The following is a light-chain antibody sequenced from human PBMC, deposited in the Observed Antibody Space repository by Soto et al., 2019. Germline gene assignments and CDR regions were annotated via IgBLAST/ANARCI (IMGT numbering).Light chain of an antibody. V-gene: IGKV1-39*01. CDR1: QRVGDY. CDR3: QQSYSTPYT. CDR2: SAF. J-gene: IGKJ2*01. Sequence: DIQMTQSPSSLSASVGDRVTITCRASQRVGDYLNWYQQRPGKAPNLLIHSAFSLQSGVPSRFSGSGSGKDFTLTSSSLHPEDFATYYCQQSYSTPYTFGQGTKLEI.